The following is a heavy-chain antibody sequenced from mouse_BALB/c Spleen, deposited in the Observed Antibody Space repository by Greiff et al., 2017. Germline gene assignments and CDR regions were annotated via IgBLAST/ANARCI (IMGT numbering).Heavy chain of an antibody. Sequence: VHLVESGPGLVQPSQSLSITCTVSGFSLTSYGVHWVRQSPGKGLEWLGVIWSGGSTDYNAAFISRLSISKDNSKSQVFFKMTSLQANDTAIYYCARNPTPYFDYWGQGTTLTVSS. CDR1: GFSLTSYG. J-gene: IGHJ2*01. V-gene: IGHV2-2*02. CDR3: ARNPTPYFDY. CDR2: IWSGGST.